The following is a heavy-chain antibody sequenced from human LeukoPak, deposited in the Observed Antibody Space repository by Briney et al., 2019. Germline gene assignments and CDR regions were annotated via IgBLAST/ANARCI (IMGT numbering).Heavy chain of an antibody. Sequence: GGSLRLSCAASGFTFDDYAMHWVRQAPGKGLEWVSGISWNSGSIGYADSVKGRFTISRDNAKNSLYLQMNSLRAEDTALYYCAKISGGANYYGSGSYSLWGQGTLVTVSS. CDR3: AKISGGANYYGSGSYSL. V-gene: IGHV3-9*01. D-gene: IGHD3-10*01. J-gene: IGHJ4*02. CDR2: ISWNSGSI. CDR1: GFTFDDYA.